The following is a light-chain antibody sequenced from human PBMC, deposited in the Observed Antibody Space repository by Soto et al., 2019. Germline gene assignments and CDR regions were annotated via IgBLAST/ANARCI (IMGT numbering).Light chain of an antibody. Sequence: EIELTQSPGTLSLSPGERATLSCRASQSVSSSYLAWYQQNRGQAPRLLIYGASSRAPGIPDRFGGSGSGTDFTLTISRLEPEDFAVYYCQQYGSSRWTFGQGTKVDIK. CDR2: GAS. J-gene: IGKJ1*01. CDR3: QQYGSSRWT. V-gene: IGKV3-20*01. CDR1: QSVSSSY.